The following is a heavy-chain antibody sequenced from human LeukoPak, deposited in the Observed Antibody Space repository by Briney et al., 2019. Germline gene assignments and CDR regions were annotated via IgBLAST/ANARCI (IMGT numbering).Heavy chain of an antibody. CDR3: ARALDSSSSRYQAFEY. CDR2: IKQDGSEK. Sequence: GGSLRLSCAASGFTFSNYWMSWFRQAPGKGLEWVANIKQDGSEKYYVDSVKGRFTISRDNAKNSLYLQMNSLRAEDTAVYYCARALDSSSSRYQAFEYWGQGTLVTVSS. CDR1: GFTFSNYW. V-gene: IGHV3-7*01. J-gene: IGHJ4*02. D-gene: IGHD2-2*01.